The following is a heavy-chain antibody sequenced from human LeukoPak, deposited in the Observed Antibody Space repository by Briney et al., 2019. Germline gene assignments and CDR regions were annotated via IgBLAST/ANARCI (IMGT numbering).Heavy chain of an antibody. CDR1: GYTFTSYG. D-gene: IGHD2-2*01. CDR3: VVPQGD. V-gene: IGHV1-18*01. Sequence: ASVKVSCKASGYTFTSYGISWVGQAPGQGREGMGWIRAYNGNTNYAQQPQGRVTMTTDTSTSTAYMDLRSLRSDATAVYYCVVPQGDWGQGTLVTVSS. J-gene: IGHJ4*02. CDR2: IRAYNGNT.